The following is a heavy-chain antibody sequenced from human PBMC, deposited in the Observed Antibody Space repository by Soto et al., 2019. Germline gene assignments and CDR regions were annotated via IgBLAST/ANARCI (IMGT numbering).Heavy chain of an antibody. D-gene: IGHD2-2*02. J-gene: IGHJ5*02. V-gene: IGHV3-49*04. CDR3: TALYPEGRP. CDR1: GFTFSNAW. CDR2: IRSKAYGGTT. Sequence: GGSLRLSCAASGFTFSNAWMSWVRQAPGKGLEWVGFIRSKAYGGTTEYAASVKGRFTISRDDSKSIAYLQMNSLKTEDTAVNYCTALYPEGRPWGQGTLVTVSS.